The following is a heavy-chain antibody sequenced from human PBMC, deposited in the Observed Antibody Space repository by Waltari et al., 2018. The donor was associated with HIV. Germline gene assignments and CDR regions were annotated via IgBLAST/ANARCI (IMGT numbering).Heavy chain of an antibody. Sequence: EVQLVVSGGGLVQPGGSLRRSCAVTGFTFSNYTMNWVRQEPGKGLEWVSYISRSSSSIFYADSVKGRFTISRDNAKNSLYLQMNSLRVEDTAVYYCARDINGGWGYWGQGTLVTVAS. V-gene: IGHV3-48*01. J-gene: IGHJ4*02. CDR3: ARDINGGWGY. D-gene: IGHD7-27*01. CDR2: ISRSSSSI. CDR1: GFTFSNYT.